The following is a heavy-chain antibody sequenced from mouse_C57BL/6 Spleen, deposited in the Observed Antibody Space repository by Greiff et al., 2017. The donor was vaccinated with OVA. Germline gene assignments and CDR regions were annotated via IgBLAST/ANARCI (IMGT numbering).Heavy chain of an antibody. D-gene: IGHD1-1*01. Sequence: VQLQQPGAELVKPGASVKLSCKASGYTFTSYWMHWVKQRPGQGLEWIGMIHPNSGSTNYNEKFKSKATLTVDKSSSTAYMQLSSLTSEDSAVYYGARNREGSSYFDYWGQGTTLTVSS. CDR3: ARNREGSSYFDY. V-gene: IGHV1-64*01. CDR1: GYTFTSYW. J-gene: IGHJ2*01. CDR2: IHPNSGST.